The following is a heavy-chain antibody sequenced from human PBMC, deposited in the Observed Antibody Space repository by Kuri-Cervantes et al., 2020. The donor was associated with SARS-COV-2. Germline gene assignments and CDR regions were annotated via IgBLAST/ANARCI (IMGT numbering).Heavy chain of an antibody. CDR1: GGSFSGYY. V-gene: IGHV4-34*01. D-gene: IGHD4-11*01. CDR3: ARGAPNDYSNYGGMDV. CDR2: INHSGST. Sequence: SQTLSLTCAVYGGSFSGYYWSWIRQPPGKGLEWIGEINHSGSTNYNPSLKSRVTISVDTSKNQFSLKLSSVTAADTAVHYCARGAPNDYSNYGGMDVWGQGTTVTVSS. J-gene: IGHJ6*02.